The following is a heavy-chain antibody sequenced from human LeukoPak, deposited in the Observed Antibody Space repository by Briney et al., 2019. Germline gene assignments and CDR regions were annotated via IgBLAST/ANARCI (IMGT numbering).Heavy chain of an antibody. V-gene: IGHV3-7*03. CDR3: ARDVDTNF. CDR2: VEKDGSEK. D-gene: IGHD2-21*01. J-gene: IGHJ4*02. Sequence: PGGSLRLSCAASGFIFSNFWMTWVRQVPGKGLEWVANVEKDGSEKHYVDSVRGRFTISRDNAKNSVYLQMSGLRGEDTAIYYCARDVDTNFWGQGTLVTVSS. CDR1: GFIFSNFW.